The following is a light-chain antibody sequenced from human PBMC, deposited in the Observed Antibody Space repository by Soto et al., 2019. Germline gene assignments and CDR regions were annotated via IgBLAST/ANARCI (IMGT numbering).Light chain of an antibody. CDR2: AAS. Sequence: DIQMTQSPSSLSASVGDRVTITCRASQRISTYLNWYQHKPGKAPKLLIYAASSLQSGVPSRFSGSGVGTDFTLTISSLQPEDCAAYYCQQSYSTPWAFGQGTKVEIK. V-gene: IGKV1-39*01. CDR1: QRISTY. J-gene: IGKJ1*01. CDR3: QQSYSTPWA.